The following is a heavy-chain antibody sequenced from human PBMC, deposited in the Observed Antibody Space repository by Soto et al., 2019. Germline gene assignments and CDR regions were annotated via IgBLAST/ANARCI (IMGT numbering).Heavy chain of an antibody. J-gene: IGHJ6*02. V-gene: IGHV3-53*02. CDR3: ARDKIAGANYYYGMDV. Sequence: EVQLVETGGGLIQPGGSLRLSCAASGFTVSSNYMSWVRQAPGKGLEWVSVIYSGGSTYYADSVKGRFTISRDNSKNTLYLQMYSLRAEDTAVYYCARDKIAGANYYYGMDVWGQGTTVTVSS. CDR2: IYSGGST. CDR1: GFTVSSNY. D-gene: IGHD4-17*01.